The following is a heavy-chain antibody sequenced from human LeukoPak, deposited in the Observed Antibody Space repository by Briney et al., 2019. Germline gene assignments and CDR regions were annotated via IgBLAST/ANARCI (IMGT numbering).Heavy chain of an antibody. CDR2: INHSGST. V-gene: IGHV4-34*01. Sequence: KPSETPSLTCAVYGGSFSGYYWSWIRQPPGKGLEWIGEINHSGSTNYNPSLKSRVTISVDTSKNQFSLKLSSVTAADTAVYYCARDKPAAGTRFYFDYWGQGTLVTVSS. CDR3: ARDKPAAGTRFYFDY. CDR1: GGSFSGYY. D-gene: IGHD6-13*01. J-gene: IGHJ4*02.